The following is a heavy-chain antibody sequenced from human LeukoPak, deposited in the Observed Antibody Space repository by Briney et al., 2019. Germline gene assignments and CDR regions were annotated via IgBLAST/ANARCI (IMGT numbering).Heavy chain of an antibody. D-gene: IGHD2-2*01. Sequence: PSETLSLTCAVSGVSISGGGSSWSWIRQPPGKGLEGIGYIYNSGSTYYNPSLTSRLIISVDTSQNQFSLKLSSVTAADTAVYYCARVGDFCSSTSCPYYYYYMDVWGKGTTVTVSS. CDR1: GVSISGGGSS. CDR3: ARVGDFCSSTSCPYYYYYMDV. J-gene: IGHJ6*03. V-gene: IGHV4-30-4*07. CDR2: IYNSGST.